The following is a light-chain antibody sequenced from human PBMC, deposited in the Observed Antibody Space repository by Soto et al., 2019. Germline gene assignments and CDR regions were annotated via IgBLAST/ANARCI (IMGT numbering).Light chain of an antibody. CDR2: LTS. J-gene: IGKJ1*01. CDR1: QSLLQTNGYTY. V-gene: IGKV2-28*01. Sequence: DIVMTQSPLSLPVTPGEPASISCRSSQSLLQTNGYTYLYWYLQKPGQSPQLLIYLTSIRASGVPDRFSGSGSGTEFTLKISKVEAEDVGVYYCMQSLQTPPWTFGPGTKVDIK. CDR3: MQSLQTPPWT.